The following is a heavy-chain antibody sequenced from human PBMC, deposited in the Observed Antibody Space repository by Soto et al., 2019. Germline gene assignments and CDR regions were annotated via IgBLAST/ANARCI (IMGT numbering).Heavy chain of an antibody. CDR2: IYYSGST. CDR3: ATLKGGYSYGGGFDP. CDR1: GGSISSYY. V-gene: IGHV4-59*03. D-gene: IGHD5-18*01. J-gene: IGHJ5*02. Sequence: PSETLSLTCTVSGGSISSYYWTWIRQPPGKGLEWIGYIYYSGSTKYNPSLRSRATISVDTSKNQLSLKLTSVTAADTATYYCATLKGGYSYGGGFDPWGQGTLVTVSS.